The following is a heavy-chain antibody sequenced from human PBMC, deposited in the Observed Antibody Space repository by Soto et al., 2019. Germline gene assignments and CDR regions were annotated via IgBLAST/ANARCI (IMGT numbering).Heavy chain of an antibody. CDR1: GGTFSIYG. J-gene: IGHJ6*02. Sequence: ASVKVSCKASGGTFSIYGFSWVRQAPGQGPEWIGGIIPILTTTNYAQKFHGRVTIVADESTTTVYMELSSLKSEDTAVYYCATSVGIASTGEDGMDVWG. V-gene: IGHV1-69*13. CDR3: ATSVGIASTGEDGMDV. CDR2: IIPILTTT. D-gene: IGHD3-3*02.